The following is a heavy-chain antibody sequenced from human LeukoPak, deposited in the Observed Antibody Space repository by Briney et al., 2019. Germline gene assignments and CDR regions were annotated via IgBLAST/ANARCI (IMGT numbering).Heavy chain of an antibody. J-gene: IGHJ4*02. CDR3: ARESRNAYYDILTGYFDY. CDR1: GFTFSDYY. V-gene: IGHV3-11*05. Sequence: PGGSLRLSCAASGFTFSDYYMSWIRQAPGKGLEWVSYISSSSSYTNYADSVKGRFTISRDNAKNSLYLQMNSLRAEDTAVYYCARESRNAYYDILTGYFDYWGQGTLVTVSS. CDR2: ISSSSSYT. D-gene: IGHD3-9*01.